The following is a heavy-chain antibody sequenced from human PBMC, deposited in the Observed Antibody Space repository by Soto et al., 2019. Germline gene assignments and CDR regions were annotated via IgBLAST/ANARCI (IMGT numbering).Heavy chain of an antibody. Sequence: QVQLVQSGAEVKKPGASVKVSCKASGYTFTSYGISWVRQAPGQGLEWMGWISAYNGNTNYAQKLQGRVTMTTDTSMITGYMELRSLRSDDTAVYYCSRDRGYSSGGAYYYYGMGVWGQGTTVTVAS. CDR1: GYTFTSYG. V-gene: IGHV1-18*01. D-gene: IGHD2-15*01. CDR3: SRDRGYSSGGAYYYYGMGV. J-gene: IGHJ6*02. CDR2: ISAYNGNT.